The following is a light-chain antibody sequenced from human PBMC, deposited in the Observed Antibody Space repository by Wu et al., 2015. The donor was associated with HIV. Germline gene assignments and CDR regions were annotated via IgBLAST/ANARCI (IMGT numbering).Light chain of an antibody. Sequence: EIVLTQSPGTLSVSPGETATLSCRTSQSVAITGYIAWYQQKPGQAPKLLIYSASSRATDIPDRFIGRGSGTDFTLTIAKVEPDDFAIYHCQQYGGASPTFGQGTRL. J-gene: IGKJ5*01. CDR3: QQYGGASPT. CDR1: QSVAITGY. CDR2: SAS. V-gene: IGKV3-20*01.